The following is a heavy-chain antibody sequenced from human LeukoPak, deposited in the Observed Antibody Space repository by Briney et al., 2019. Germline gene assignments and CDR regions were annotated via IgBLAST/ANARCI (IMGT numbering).Heavy chain of an antibody. CDR2: ISRSASTI. CDR1: GFTFSSYE. V-gene: IGHV3-48*03. D-gene: IGHD3-22*01. Sequence: GGSLRLSCAASGFTFSSYEMNWVRQAPGKGLEWVSYISRSASTIYYADSVKGRFTISRDNAKNSLYLQMYSLRAEDTAVYYCARGYDSGSYYVYWGQGTLVTVSS. J-gene: IGHJ4*02. CDR3: ARGYDSGSYYVY.